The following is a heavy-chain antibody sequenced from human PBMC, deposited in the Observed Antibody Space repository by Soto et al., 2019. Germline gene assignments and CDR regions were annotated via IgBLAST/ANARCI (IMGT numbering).Heavy chain of an antibody. Sequence: PSATLSLTCSVSGGSISSYYWSWIRQPPGKGMEWIGYIYYSGSTNYNPSLKSRVTISVDTSKNQFSLKLSSVTAADTAVYYCASVNRWLQLSWFDPWGQGTLVTVS. V-gene: IGHV4-59*01. D-gene: IGHD5-12*01. CDR3: ASVNRWLQLSWFDP. CDR1: GGSISSYY. CDR2: IYYSGST. J-gene: IGHJ5*02.